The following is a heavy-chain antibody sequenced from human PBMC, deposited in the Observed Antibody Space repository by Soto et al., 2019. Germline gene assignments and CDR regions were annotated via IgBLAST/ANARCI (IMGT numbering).Heavy chain of an antibody. V-gene: IGHV6-1*01. CDR1: GDSVSSNSAI. CDR3: ARRASAATHSGMDV. J-gene: IGHJ6*02. Sequence: QTLSLTCAISGDSVSSNSAIWNWIRQSPSRGLEWLGRTYYRSKWYNDYAVSVKSRITINPDTSKNQFSLQLNSVTPEDTAVYYCARRASAATHSGMDVWGQGTTVTVSS. CDR2: TYYRSKWYN. D-gene: IGHD2-15*01.